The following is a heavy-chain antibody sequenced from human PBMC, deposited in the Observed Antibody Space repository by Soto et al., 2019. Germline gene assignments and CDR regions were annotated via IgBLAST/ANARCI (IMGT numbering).Heavy chain of an antibody. D-gene: IGHD1-1*01. Sequence: GGSLRLSCAASGFTFSDYYMSWIRQAPGKGLEWVSYISSSGSSIYYADSVKGRFTISRDNFRNSLYLQMNSLRAEDTAVYYCAEETAIIGEPCFDYWGQGTLVTVSS. CDR1: GFTFSDYY. J-gene: IGHJ4*02. CDR2: ISSSGSSI. CDR3: AEETAIIGEPCFDY. V-gene: IGHV3-11*01.